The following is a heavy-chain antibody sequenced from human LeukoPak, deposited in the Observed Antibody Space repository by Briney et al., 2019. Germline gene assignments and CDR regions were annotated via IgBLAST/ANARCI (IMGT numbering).Heavy chain of an antibody. Sequence: GASVKVSCKASGGTFSSYAISWVRQAPGQGLEWMGRFIPIFGTANYAQKFQGRVTITADKSTSTAYMELSSLRSEDTAVYYCARDWGYCSGGSCYSPFDYWGQGTLVTVSS. J-gene: IGHJ4*02. V-gene: IGHV1-69*06. D-gene: IGHD2-15*01. CDR1: GGTFSSYA. CDR3: ARDWGYCSGGSCYSPFDY. CDR2: FIPIFGTA.